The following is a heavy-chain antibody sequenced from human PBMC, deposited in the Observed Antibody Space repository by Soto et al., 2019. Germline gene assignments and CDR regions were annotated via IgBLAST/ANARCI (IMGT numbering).Heavy chain of an antibody. J-gene: IGHJ5*02. D-gene: IGHD3-22*01. CDR1: GFTFRDFT. CDR3: ARDDLYDSTGYDS. V-gene: IGHV3-21*01. Sequence: EVHLVESGGGLVKPGGSLRLSCAASGFTFRDFTMNWVRQAPGKGLEWVSSISSSGTFKYYADSLGGRFTISRDNAKNSLYLQLNCLRGEDTAIYYCARDDLYDSTGYDSWGQGTLVTV. CDR2: ISSSGTFK.